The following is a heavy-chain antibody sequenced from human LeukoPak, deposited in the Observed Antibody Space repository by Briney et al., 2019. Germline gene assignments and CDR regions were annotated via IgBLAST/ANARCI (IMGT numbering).Heavy chain of an antibody. CDR1: GFTVSSDY. V-gene: IGHV3-53*01. J-gene: IGHJ4*02. Sequence: AGGSLRLSCAASGFTVSSDYMSWVRQAPGKGLEGVSVIYSGGSTYYADSVKGRFTISRDNSRNTLYLQMNSLRAEDTAVYYCARAFQLAFDYWGQGTLVTVSS. CDR2: IYSGGST. CDR3: ARAFQLAFDY.